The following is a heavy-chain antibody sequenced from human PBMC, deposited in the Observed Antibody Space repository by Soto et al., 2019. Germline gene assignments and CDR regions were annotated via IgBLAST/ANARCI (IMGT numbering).Heavy chain of an antibody. J-gene: IGHJ3*02. D-gene: IGHD3-9*01. Sequence: ASVKVSCKASGYTFTSYGISWVRPAPGQGLEWMGWISAYNGNTNYAQKLQGRVTMTTDTSTSTAYMELRSLRSDDTAVYYCARVGNKSLYYDILTGYPIPQTPDAFDIWGQGTMVTVSS. CDR3: ARVGNKSLYYDILTGYPIPQTPDAFDI. CDR1: GYTFTSYG. CDR2: ISAYNGNT. V-gene: IGHV1-18*01.